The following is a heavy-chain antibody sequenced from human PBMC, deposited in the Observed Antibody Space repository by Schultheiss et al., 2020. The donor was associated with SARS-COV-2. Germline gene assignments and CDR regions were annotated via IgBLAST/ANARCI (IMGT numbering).Heavy chain of an antibody. D-gene: IGHD3-3*01. CDR2: IYYSGST. J-gene: IGHJ4*02. Sequence: SQTLSLTCTVSGGSISSYYWSWIRQPPGKGLEWIGYIYYSGSTNYNPSLKSRVTISVDTSKNQFSLKLSSVTAADTAVYYCASGGYYDFWSGYYSFDYWGQGTLVTVSS. V-gene: IGHV4-59*12. CDR1: GGSISSYY. CDR3: ASGGYYDFWSGYYSFDY.